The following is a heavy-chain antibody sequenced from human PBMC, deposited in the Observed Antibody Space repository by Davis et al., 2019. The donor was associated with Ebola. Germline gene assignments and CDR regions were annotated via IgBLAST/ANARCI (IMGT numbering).Heavy chain of an antibody. CDR1: GFVFRNYV. Sequence: GGSLRLSCAASGFVFRNYVMSWVRQAPGKGLEWVSTLGTSADTYYADSVKGRFTISRDNSNNMLYLQMTSLRVDDTAVYYCAKGGSGWPSDYSYGMGVWGKGTTVTVSS. CDR2: LGTSADT. J-gene: IGHJ6*04. V-gene: IGHV3-23*01. D-gene: IGHD6-19*01. CDR3: AKGGSGWPSDYSYGMGV.